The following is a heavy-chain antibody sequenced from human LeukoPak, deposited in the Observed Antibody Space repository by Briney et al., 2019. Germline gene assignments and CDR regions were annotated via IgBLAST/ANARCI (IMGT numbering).Heavy chain of an antibody. D-gene: IGHD5-18*01. CDR2: ISSSGSSI. J-gene: IGHJ4*02. CDR1: GFTFSIYE. Sequence: GGSLRLSCAASGFTFSIYEMNWVRQAPGKGLEWVSDISSSGSSIYYADSVKGRFTISRDNAKNSLYLQMNSLRAEDTAIYYCAKDLVDTAMVYFDYWGQGTLVTVSS. V-gene: IGHV3-48*03. CDR3: AKDLVDTAMVYFDY.